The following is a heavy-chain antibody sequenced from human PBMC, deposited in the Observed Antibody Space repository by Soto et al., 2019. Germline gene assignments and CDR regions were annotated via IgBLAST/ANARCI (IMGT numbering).Heavy chain of an antibody. D-gene: IGHD3-22*01. CDR1: GASITSNSYY. J-gene: IGHJ3*02. Sequence: SETLSLTCTVNGASITSNSYYWGWIRQPPGQGLEWIGSIFYSGSTYYNPSLKSRVTISVDTSKNQFSLKLSSVTAADTAVYYCARHTYYYDSSGYYFLRAFDIWGQGTMVT. CDR2: IFYSGST. CDR3: ARHTYYYDSSGYYFLRAFDI. V-gene: IGHV4-39*01.